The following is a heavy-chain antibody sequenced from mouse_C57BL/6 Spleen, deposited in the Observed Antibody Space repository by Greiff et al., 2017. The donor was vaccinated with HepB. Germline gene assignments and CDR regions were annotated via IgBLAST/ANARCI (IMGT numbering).Heavy chain of an antibody. V-gene: IGHV1-80*01. Sequence: QVQLQQSGAELVKPGASVKISCKASGYAFSSYWMNWVKQRPGKGLEWIGQIYSGDGDTNYNGKFKGKATLTADKSSSTAYMQLSSLTSEDSAVYFCARYSRGDWYFDVWGTGTTVTVSS. J-gene: IGHJ1*03. CDR3: ARYSRGDWYFDV. CDR2: IYSGDGDT. CDR1: GYAFSSYW. D-gene: IGHD2-5*01.